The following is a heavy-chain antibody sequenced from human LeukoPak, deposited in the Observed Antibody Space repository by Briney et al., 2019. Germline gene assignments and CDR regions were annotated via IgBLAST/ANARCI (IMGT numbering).Heavy chain of an antibody. CDR2: MNPNSGNT. D-gene: IGHD4-23*01. Sequence: ASVKVSCKASGYTFTTYDINWLRQDPGQGVEWMGWMNPNSGNTGYAQKFQGRVTTTRNTSISTAYMELRSLRSEDTAVYYWARGPNKSDGGNSGSAWFDPWGQGTLVTVSS. CDR3: ARGPNKSDGGNSGSAWFDP. CDR1: GYTFTTYD. J-gene: IGHJ5*02. V-gene: IGHV1-8*01.